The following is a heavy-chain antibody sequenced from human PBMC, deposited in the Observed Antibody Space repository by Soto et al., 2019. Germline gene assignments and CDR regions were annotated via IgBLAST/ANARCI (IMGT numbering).Heavy chain of an antibody. CDR1: AFTFSKAW. D-gene: IGHD3-10*01. Sequence: GGSLRLSCAASAFTFSKAWMSWVRQAPGKGLEWVGRIKSRSDGGTTDYAAPVKGRFSISRDDAKNTMFLQMKSLKIEDTAVYYCTTDWSLSLWFGELSTGAYWGQGTLVTVS. J-gene: IGHJ4*02. CDR3: TTDWSLSLWFGELSTGAY. CDR2: IKSRSDGGTT. V-gene: IGHV3-15*01.